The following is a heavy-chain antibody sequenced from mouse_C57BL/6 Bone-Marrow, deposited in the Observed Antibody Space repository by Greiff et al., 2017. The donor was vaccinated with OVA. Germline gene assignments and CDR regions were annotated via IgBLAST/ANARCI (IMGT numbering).Heavy chain of an antibody. V-gene: IGHV1-72*01. CDR3: SREEAYGNYEAWFAY. CDR2: IDPNSGGT. Sequence: QVQLQQPGAELVKPGASVKLSCKASGYTFTSSWMHWVKQRPGRGLEWIGRIDPNSGGTKYNEKFKSKATLTVDKPSSTAYMQLSSLTSEDSAVYYCSREEAYGNYEAWFAYWGQGTLVTVSA. CDR1: GYTFTSSW. D-gene: IGHD2-1*01. J-gene: IGHJ3*01.